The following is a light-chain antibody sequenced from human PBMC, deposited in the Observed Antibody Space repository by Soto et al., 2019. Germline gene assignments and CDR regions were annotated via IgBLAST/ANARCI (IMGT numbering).Light chain of an antibody. CDR3: QQYGSSPIT. V-gene: IGKV3D-20*01. CDR1: QSVSSSY. Sequence: EIVLTQSPVTLSLSPGERGTLSCGASQSVSSSYLAWYQQKPGLAPRLLIYDASSRATGTPDRFSGSGSGTDFTLTISRLEPEDVAVYYCQQYGSSPITFGQGTRLEIK. J-gene: IGKJ5*01. CDR2: DAS.